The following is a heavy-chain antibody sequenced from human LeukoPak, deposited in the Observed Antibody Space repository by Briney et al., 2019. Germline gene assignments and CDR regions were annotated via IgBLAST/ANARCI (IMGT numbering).Heavy chain of an antibody. CDR2: ISSSSSYI. Sequence: GGSLRLSCAASGFTFSSYSMNWVRQAPGKGLEWVSSISSSSSYIYYADSVKGRFTISRDNAKNSLYLQMNSLRAEDTAVYYCAREVVPAAIGGWDYYYGMDVWGQGTTVTVSS. J-gene: IGHJ6*02. CDR3: AREVVPAAIGGWDYYYGMDV. D-gene: IGHD2-2*02. V-gene: IGHV3-21*01. CDR1: GFTFSSYS.